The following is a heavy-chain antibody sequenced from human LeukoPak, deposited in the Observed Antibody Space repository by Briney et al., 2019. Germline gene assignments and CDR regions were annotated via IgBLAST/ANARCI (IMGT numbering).Heavy chain of an antibody. CDR2: ISGSGGST. CDR3: ARDLGQGSGDYFDY. V-gene: IGHV3-23*01. Sequence: GGTLRLSCAASGFTFSNYGMTWIRQAPGKGLEWVSAISGSGGSTYYADSVKGRFTISRDNSKNTLYLQMNSLRAEDTAVYYCARDLGQGSGDYFDYWGQGTLVTVSS. CDR1: GFTFSNYG. D-gene: IGHD6-19*01. J-gene: IGHJ4*02.